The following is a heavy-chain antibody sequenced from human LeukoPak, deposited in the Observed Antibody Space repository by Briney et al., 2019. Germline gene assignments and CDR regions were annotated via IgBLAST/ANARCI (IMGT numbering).Heavy chain of an antibody. CDR2: IDNTGST. Sequence: PSETLSLTCIVSGGSIGSYHWNWIRQPAGKGLQWIGRIDNTGSTDSNPSPKSRVSMSVDTSKNQFSLNLRSVTAADTAVYYCARQNVFDFWGRGTMVTVSS. D-gene: IGHD2/OR15-2a*01. CDR3: ARQNVFDF. CDR1: GGSIGSYH. J-gene: IGHJ3*01. V-gene: IGHV4-4*07.